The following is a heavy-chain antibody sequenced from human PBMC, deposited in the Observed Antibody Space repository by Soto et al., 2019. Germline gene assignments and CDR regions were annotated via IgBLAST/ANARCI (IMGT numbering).Heavy chain of an antibody. CDR1: TFTFSNYA. Sequence: EVQLLESGGGLVQPGGSLRLSCAASTFTFSNYAMSWVRQAPGKGLEWLSSISGSGGSTYYADSVQGRFTISRDNSKNTLYLQMGSLRVEDTAVYFSAKRGDSTSWYWFDPWGQGTQVTVSS. D-gene: IGHD6-13*01. J-gene: IGHJ5*02. CDR2: ISGSGGST. V-gene: IGHV3-23*01. CDR3: AKRGDSTSWYWFDP.